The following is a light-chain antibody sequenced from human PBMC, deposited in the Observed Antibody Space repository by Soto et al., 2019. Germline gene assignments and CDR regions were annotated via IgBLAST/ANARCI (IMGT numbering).Light chain of an antibody. J-gene: IGLJ1*01. Sequence: QSALTQPASVSGSPGQSITISCTGTSSDVGGYNYVSWYQHHPGKAPKLMIYDVSNRPSGVSNRFSGSKSGNTASLVISGLQAEDEADYYCSSYTSSSTHSTSVFGTG. V-gene: IGLV2-14*03. CDR1: SSDVGGYNY. CDR2: DVS. CDR3: SSYTSSSTHSTSV.